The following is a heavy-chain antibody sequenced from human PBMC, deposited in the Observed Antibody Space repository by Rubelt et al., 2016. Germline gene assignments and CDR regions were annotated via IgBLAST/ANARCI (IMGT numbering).Heavy chain of an antibody. CDR2: INQDGSEK. V-gene: IGHV3-7*03. Sequence: GGSLRLSCAASGFTFSDHCMSWVRQAPGKGLEWVANINQDGSEKKYVDSVKGRFTISRDNAKNSLFLQMSSLRAEDTAVYYCAKSTMVRRTWGDLGFDPWGQGTLVTVSS. J-gene: IGHJ5*02. CDR3: AKSTMVRRTWGDLGFDP. D-gene: IGHD3-10*01. CDR1: GFTFSDHC.